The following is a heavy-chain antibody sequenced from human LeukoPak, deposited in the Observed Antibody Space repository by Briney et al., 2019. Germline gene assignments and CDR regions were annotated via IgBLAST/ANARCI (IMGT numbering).Heavy chain of an antibody. CDR3: AKDRGSSWYIYGGPHLNWFDP. J-gene: IGHJ5*02. CDR1: GFTFSSYA. CDR2: ISGSGGST. D-gene: IGHD6-13*01. Sequence: GGSLRLSCAASGFTFSSYAMSWVRQAPGKGLEWVSAISGSGGSTYYADSVKGRFTISRDNSKNTLYLQMNSLRAEDTAVYYCAKDRGSSWYIYGGPHLNWFDPWGQGTLVTVSS. V-gene: IGHV3-23*01.